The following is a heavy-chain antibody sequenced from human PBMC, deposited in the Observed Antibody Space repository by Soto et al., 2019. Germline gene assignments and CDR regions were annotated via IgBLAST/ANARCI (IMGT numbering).Heavy chain of an antibody. J-gene: IGHJ4*02. CDR2: ISGSGGST. V-gene: IGHV3-23*01. Sequence: EVQLLESGGGLVQPGGSLRLSCAASGFTFSSYAMSWVRQAPGKGLEWVSAISGSGGSTYYADSVKGRFTISRDNSKNTLYLQMNSLRAEDTAVYYCAKDSPHSYDSSGYYGTYWGQGTLVTVSS. CDR3: AKDSPHSYDSSGYYGTY. CDR1: GFTFSSYA. D-gene: IGHD3-22*01.